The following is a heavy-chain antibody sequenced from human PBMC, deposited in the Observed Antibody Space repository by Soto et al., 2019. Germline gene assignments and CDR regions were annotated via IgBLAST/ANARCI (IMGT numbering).Heavy chain of an antibody. D-gene: IGHD1-1*01. CDR3: VRDGTKTLRDWFDP. Sequence: QVQLQESGPGLVKPSETLSLTCTVSGASISGFYWSWIRKSAGKGLELIGRIYATGTTDYNPSLQGVVMMSVGTSKTQFALKVRSVTAADTGVYYCVRDGTKTLRDWFDPWGPGISVTVSS. CDR1: GASISGFY. CDR2: IYATGTT. V-gene: IGHV4-4*07. J-gene: IGHJ5*02.